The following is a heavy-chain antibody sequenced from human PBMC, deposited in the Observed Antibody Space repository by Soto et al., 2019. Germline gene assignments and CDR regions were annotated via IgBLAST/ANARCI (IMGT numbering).Heavy chain of an antibody. CDR2: INHSGST. D-gene: IGHD2-8*01. CDR3: ARVKMVYAIRVVVGRYYYYMDV. Sequence: SETLSHTCAFYGGSFSGYYWSWIRQPPGKGLEWIGEINHSGSTNYNPSLKSRVTISVDTSKNQFSLKLSSVTAADTAVYYCARVKMVYAIRVVVGRYYYYMDVWGKGTTVTVSS. J-gene: IGHJ6*03. CDR1: GGSFSGYY. V-gene: IGHV4-34*01.